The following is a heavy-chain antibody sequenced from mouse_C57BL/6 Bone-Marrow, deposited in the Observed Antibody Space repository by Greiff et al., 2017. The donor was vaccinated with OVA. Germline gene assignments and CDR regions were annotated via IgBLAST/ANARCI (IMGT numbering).Heavy chain of an antibody. CDR2: IHPSDSDT. J-gene: IGHJ2*01. Sequence: QVQLQQPGAELVKPGASVKVSCKASGYTFTSYWMHWVKQRPGQGLEWIGRIHPSDSDTNYNQKFKGKATLTVDKSSSTADLQLFSLTSEDCAFCDSVSFAFYWGQGTTLTVS. CDR1: GYTFTSYW. V-gene: IGHV1-74*01. CDR3: VSFAFY.